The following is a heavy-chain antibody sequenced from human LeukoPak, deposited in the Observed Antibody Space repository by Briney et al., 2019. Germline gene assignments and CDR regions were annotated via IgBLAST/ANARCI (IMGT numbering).Heavy chain of an antibody. CDR3: AREGGYCSSTSCPPSYSA. D-gene: IGHD2-2*01. CDR1: GYTFTGYY. V-gene: IGHV1-2*02. J-gene: IGHJ4*02. CDR2: INPNSGGT. Sequence: ASVTVSCKASGYTFTGYYMHWVRQAPGQGLEWMGWINPNSGGTNYAQKFQGRVTMTRDTSISTAYMELSRLRSDDTAVYYCAREGGYCSSTSCPPSYSAWGQGTLVTVSS.